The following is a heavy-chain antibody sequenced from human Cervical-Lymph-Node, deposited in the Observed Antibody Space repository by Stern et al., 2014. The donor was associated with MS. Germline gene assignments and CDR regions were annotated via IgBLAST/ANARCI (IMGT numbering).Heavy chain of an antibody. V-gene: IGHV4-59*01. Sequence: QVQLQESGPGLVKPSETLSLTCTVSGGSINDYYWTWVRQPPGKGLEWIGKIYYSGGTNYSPSLNSRVTISVDRSQNQFSLRLTSVTAADTAVYYCARDRRDGYDSYALDLWGRGTMVTVSS. J-gene: IGHJ3*01. CDR3: ARDRRDGYDSYALDL. D-gene: IGHD5-24*01. CDR1: GGSINDYY. CDR2: IYYSGGT.